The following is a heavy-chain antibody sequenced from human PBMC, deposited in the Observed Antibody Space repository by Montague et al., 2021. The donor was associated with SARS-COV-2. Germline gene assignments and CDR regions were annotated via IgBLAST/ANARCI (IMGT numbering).Heavy chain of an antibody. D-gene: IGHD3-9*01. CDR3: ARAFTDWLRYYGMDV. CDR1: YGSFSGYY. J-gene: IGHJ6*02. V-gene: IGHV4-34*01. CDR2: INHSGTT. Sequence: SETLSLTCTVYYGSFSGYYWSWIRQAPGKGLEWIGEINHSGTTNYNPSLKSRVTMSVDTSKNQFSLKLSSVTAADTAVYYCARAFTDWLRYYGMDVWGQGTTVTVSS.